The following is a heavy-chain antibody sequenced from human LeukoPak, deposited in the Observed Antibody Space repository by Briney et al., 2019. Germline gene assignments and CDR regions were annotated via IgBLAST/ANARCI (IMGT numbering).Heavy chain of an antibody. V-gene: IGHV1-2*02. CDR1: GYTFTGYY. CDR3: ARDIRGSSGYSNSNY. J-gene: IGHJ4*02. Sequence: ASVKVSCKASGYTFTGYYMHWVRQAPGQGLEWMGWINPNSGGTNYAQKFQGRVAMTRDTSISTAYMELSRLRSDDTAVYYCARDIRGSSGYSNSNYWGQGTLVTVSS. D-gene: IGHD3-22*01. CDR2: INPNSGGT.